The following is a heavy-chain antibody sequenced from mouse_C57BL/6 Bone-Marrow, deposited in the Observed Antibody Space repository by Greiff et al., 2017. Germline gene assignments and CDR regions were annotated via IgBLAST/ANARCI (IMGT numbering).Heavy chain of an antibody. Sequence: VQLQQSGAELVKPGASVKISCKVSGYAFSSSWMNWVKQRPGKGLEWIGRIYPGDGDTNYNGKFKGKATLTADKSSSTAYMQLSSLTSEDSAVYFCARNGYFLFDYWGQGTTLTVSS. D-gene: IGHD2-3*01. V-gene: IGHV1-82*01. CDR1: GYAFSSSW. CDR3: ARNGYFLFDY. CDR2: IYPGDGDT. J-gene: IGHJ2*01.